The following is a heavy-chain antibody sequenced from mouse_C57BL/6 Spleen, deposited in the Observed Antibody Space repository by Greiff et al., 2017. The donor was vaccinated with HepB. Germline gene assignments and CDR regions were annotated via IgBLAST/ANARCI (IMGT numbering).Heavy chain of an antibody. V-gene: IGHV1-7*01. D-gene: IGHD2-3*01. CDR3: ASNDGYYVGAY. CDR1: GYTFTSYC. Sequence: QVQLQQSGAELVKPGASVKLSCKASGYTFTSYCMHWVKQRPGQGLEWIGYINPGSGNTKYNQKFKDKATLTADKSSSTGYMQLSSLTYEDSAVYYCASNDGYYVGAYWGQGTLVTVSA. CDR2: INPGSGNT. J-gene: IGHJ3*01.